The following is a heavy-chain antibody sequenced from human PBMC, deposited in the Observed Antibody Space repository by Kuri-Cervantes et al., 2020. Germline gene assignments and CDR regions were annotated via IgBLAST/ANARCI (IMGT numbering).Heavy chain of an antibody. CDR3: ARGPQSSVVVDAFDI. CDR2: IYYSGST. CDR1: GGSISSSSYY. V-gene: IGHV4-39*07. Sequence: SETLSLTCTVSGGSISSSSYYWGWIRQPPGKGLEWIGSIYYSGSTYYNPSLKSRVTISVDTSRNQFSLKLSSVTAADTAVYYCARGPQSSVVVDAFDIWGQGTMVTVSS. J-gene: IGHJ3*02. D-gene: IGHD3-22*01.